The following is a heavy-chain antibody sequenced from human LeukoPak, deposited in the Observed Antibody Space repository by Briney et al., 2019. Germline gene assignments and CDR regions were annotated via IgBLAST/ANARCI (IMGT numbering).Heavy chain of an antibody. Sequence: GGSLRLSCAASEFTFSNAWMSWVRQAPGKGLEWVGRIKSKTDGGTTDYAAPVKGRFTVSRDDSKNTLYLQMNSLKTEDTAVYYCTTDRGDYGSGSYEIYYLYMDVWGEGTTVTVSS. CDR1: EFTFSNAW. D-gene: IGHD3-10*01. J-gene: IGHJ6*03. V-gene: IGHV3-15*01. CDR2: IKSKTDGGTT. CDR3: TTDRGDYGSGSYEIYYLYMDV.